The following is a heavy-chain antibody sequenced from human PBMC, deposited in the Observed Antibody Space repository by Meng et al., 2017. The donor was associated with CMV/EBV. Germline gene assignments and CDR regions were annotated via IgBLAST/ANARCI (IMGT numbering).Heavy chain of an antibody. CDR1: GFTFSNYA. CDR2: ISASGSGTGST. Sequence: GGSLRLSCAASGFTFSNYAMRWVRQAPGKGLGGVSGISASGSGTGSTHYADSVKGRFTISRDNSKNTLYLQMNSLRAEDTALYYCAKRSQWLLGLYYYYGLDVWGQGTTVTVSS. V-gene: IGHV3-23*01. J-gene: IGHJ6*02. D-gene: IGHD6-19*01. CDR3: AKRSQWLLGLYYYYGLDV.